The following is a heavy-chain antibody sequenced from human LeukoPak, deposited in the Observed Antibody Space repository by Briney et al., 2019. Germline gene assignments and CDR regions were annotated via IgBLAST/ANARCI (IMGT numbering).Heavy chain of an antibody. D-gene: IGHD2-2*01. CDR2: INWNSGSI. CDR1: GFTFDDYA. Sequence: PGRSLRLSCAASGFTFDDYAMHWVRQAPGKGLEWVSGINWNSGSIDYADSVKGRFTISRDNAKNSLYLQMNSLRAEDTALYYCAKEPAARCYYYGMDVWGQGTTVTVSS. V-gene: IGHV3-9*01. J-gene: IGHJ6*02. CDR3: AKEPAARCYYYGMDV.